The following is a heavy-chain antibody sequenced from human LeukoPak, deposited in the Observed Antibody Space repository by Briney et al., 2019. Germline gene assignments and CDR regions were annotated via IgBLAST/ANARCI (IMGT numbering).Heavy chain of an antibody. CDR3: EAVAGPYDAFDI. V-gene: IGHV4-4*02. D-gene: IGHD6-19*01. Sequence: PSETLSLTCTVSGDSITGRNWWSWVRQSPGKGLEWIGQIYHSGSTTYNPSLKSRVTMSVDKSKNQFSLKLSSVTAADTAVYYCEAVAGPYDAFDIWGLGTMVTVSS. CDR2: IYHSGST. J-gene: IGHJ3*02. CDR1: GDSITGRNW.